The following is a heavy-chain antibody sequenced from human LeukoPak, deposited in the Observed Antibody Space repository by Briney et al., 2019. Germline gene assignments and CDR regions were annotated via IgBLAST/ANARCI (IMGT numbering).Heavy chain of an antibody. CDR3: ARWAYSSGWYWIDY. Sequence: GGSLRLSRAASGFTLETYWMTWVRQAPGKGLEWVANVKQDGSEKYYVDSVKGRFTISRDNAKNSLHLQMNSLRAEDTAVYYCARWAYSSGWYWIDYWGQGTLVTVSS. J-gene: IGHJ4*02. V-gene: IGHV3-7*05. CDR2: VKQDGSEK. CDR1: GFTLETYW. D-gene: IGHD6-19*01.